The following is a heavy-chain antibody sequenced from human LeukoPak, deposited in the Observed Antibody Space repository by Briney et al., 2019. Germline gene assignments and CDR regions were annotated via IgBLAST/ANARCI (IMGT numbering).Heavy chain of an antibody. J-gene: IGHJ6*03. Sequence: GRSLRLSCAASGFTFSSYVMHWVRQAPGKGLEWVAIISYDGSNEYYADSVKGRFTISRDNSKNTLYLQMNSLRAEDTAVYYCAKGRGWEASYYYYYMDVWGKGTTVTISS. CDR1: GFTFSSYV. CDR3: AKGRGWEASYYYYYMDV. V-gene: IGHV3-30*04. CDR2: ISYDGSNE. D-gene: IGHD1-26*01.